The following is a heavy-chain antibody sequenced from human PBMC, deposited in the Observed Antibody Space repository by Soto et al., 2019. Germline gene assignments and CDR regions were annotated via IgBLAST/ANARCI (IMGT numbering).Heavy chain of an antibody. V-gene: IGHV3-23*01. CDR3: ARGYVGGWSHFDS. CDR2: ISDSATTT. Sequence: EDQLLESGGGSAQPGGSLRLSCVASGFTFNNYAMNWVRQAPGKGLEWVSSISDSATTTYYADSVKGRFTISRDNSKNTLHLQMNSLRAEDTAVYFCARGYVGGWSHFDSWGQGTLVTVSS. D-gene: IGHD2-15*01. J-gene: IGHJ4*02. CDR1: GFTFNNYA.